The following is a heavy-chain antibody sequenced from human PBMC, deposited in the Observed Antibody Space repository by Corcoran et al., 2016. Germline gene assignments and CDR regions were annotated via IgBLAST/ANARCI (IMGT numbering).Heavy chain of an antibody. CDR1: GLTFSRYG. CDR2: ISYDGSKK. CDR3: ATAAGIDY. Sequence: VQLVEAGGGVVPPGRSLRLSCAASGLTFSRYGMHWVRQAPGKGLEWVAVISYDGSKKYYADSVKGRFTIPRDNSKNTLYLQRNSLRAEDTAVYYWATAAGIDYWGQGTLVTVSS. D-gene: IGHD6-13*01. V-gene: IGHV3-30*03. J-gene: IGHJ4*02.